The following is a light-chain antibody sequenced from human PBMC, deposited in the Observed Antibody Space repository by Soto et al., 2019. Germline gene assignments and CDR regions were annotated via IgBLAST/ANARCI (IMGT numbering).Light chain of an antibody. J-gene: IGLJ3*02. V-gene: IGLV2-14*01. CDR1: SSDVGGYNY. CDR2: EVS. Sequence: QSALTQPASVSGSPGQSITISCTGTSSDVGGYNYVSWYQQHPGKAPKLMIYEVSNRPSGASNRFSGSKSCNTASLTISGLLAEDVADYYCSSYTSSSTLWVFGGGTKLTVL. CDR3: SSYTSSSTLWV.